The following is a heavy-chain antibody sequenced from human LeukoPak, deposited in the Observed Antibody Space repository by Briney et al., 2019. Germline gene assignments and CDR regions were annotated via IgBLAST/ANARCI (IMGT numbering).Heavy chain of an antibody. Sequence: SGPTLVNPTQTLTLTCNFSGFSLSASGVGVGWIRQPPGKALEWLALIYWDDDKRYSPSLKSRLTITKDTSKNQVVLTMTNMDPVDTATYYCAHRLVAGRTKWYYFDYWGQGTLVTVSS. CDR3: AHRLVAGRTKWYYFDY. J-gene: IGHJ4*02. CDR1: GFSLSASGVG. D-gene: IGHD6-19*01. CDR2: IYWDDDK. V-gene: IGHV2-5*02.